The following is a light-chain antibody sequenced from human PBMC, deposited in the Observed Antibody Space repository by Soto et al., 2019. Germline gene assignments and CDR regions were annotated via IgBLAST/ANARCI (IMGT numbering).Light chain of an antibody. V-gene: IGLV2-23*02. CDR2: EVT. CDR1: NNDIGTYAL. Sequence: QSVLTQPASVSGSPGQSVTISCTGTNNDIGTYALVSWYQQHPGKAPKLIIFEVTKRPSGVSIRFSGYKSGNMAFLTISGLQAEDEADYYCSSYVRSNIIVAVGGGTKLTVL. CDR3: SSYVRSNIIVA. J-gene: IGLJ2*01.